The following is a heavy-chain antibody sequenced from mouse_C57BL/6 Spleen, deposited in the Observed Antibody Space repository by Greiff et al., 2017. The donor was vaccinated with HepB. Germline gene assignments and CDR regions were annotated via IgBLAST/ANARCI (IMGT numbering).Heavy chain of an antibody. J-gene: IGHJ1*03. Sequence: VQLQQSGAELVRPGASVKMSCKASGYTFTSYTMHWVKQRPGQGLEWIGYINPSSSYTKYNQKFKDKATLTADKSSSTAYMQLSSLTSEDSAVYYCARNGGCYFEGWGTGTTVTVSS. V-gene: IGHV1-4*01. CDR3: ARNGGCYFEG. CDR2: INPSSSYT. CDR1: GYTFTSYT.